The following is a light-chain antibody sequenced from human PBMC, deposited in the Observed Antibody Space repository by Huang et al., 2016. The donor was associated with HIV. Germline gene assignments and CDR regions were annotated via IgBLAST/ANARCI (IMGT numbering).Light chain of an antibody. CDR2: GAS. CDR3: QQYGSSPIT. Sequence: EIVLTQSPDTLSLSPGERATLSCRASQSVSSNYLAWYQQKPGQAPRLLIYGASSGSGTDFTLTINRLEPEDFAVYYCQQYGSSPITFGQGTRLEIK. J-gene: IGKJ5*01. CDR1: QSVSSNY. V-gene: IGKV3-20*01.